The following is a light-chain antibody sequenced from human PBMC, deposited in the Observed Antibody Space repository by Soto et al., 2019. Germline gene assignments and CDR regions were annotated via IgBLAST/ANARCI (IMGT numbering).Light chain of an antibody. Sequence: DIQMTQSPSSLSASVGDRVTITCRASQDIRDNLGWYQQKPGKAPKHLIYAASSLQSGVPSRFSGSGSGTEFTVTIGRLQPEDSATYYCLQHGSYPLTFGPGTKVEIK. V-gene: IGKV1-17*01. CDR1: QDIRDN. J-gene: IGKJ3*01. CDR3: LQHGSYPLT. CDR2: AAS.